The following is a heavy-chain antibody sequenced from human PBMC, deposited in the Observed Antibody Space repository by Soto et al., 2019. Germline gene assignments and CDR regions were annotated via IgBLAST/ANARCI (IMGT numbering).Heavy chain of an antibody. CDR1: GFTFSSYG. CDR2: ISYDGSNK. CDR3: AKDQGDTAMGPLDYGRDV. Sequence: PGGSLRLSCAASGFTFSSYGMDWVRQAPCKXLEWVAVISYDGSNKYYADSVKGRFTISRDNSKNTLYLQMNSLRAEDTAVYYCAKDQGDTAMGPLDYGRDVWGQGTTVTVSS. J-gene: IGHJ6*02. V-gene: IGHV3-30*18. D-gene: IGHD5-18*01.